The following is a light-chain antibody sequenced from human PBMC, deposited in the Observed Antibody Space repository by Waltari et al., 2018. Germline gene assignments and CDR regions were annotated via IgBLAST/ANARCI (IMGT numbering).Light chain of an antibody. V-gene: IGLV3-19*01. Sequence: SSELTQDPAVSVALGQTVRITCQGDSLRSYYASWYQQKPGQAPVLVIYGTNNRPSGIPDRFSGSSSGNTAALTITGAQAEDEADYYCNSRDSSGKHLIFGGGTKLTVL. CDR2: GTN. CDR1: SLRSYY. J-gene: IGLJ2*01. CDR3: NSRDSSGKHLI.